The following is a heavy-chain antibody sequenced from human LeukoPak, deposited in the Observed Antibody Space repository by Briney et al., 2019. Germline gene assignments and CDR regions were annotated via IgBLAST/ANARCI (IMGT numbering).Heavy chain of an antibody. Sequence: SETLSLTCAVSCGSISSGGYSWSWIRQPPGKGLEWIGYIYHSGSTYYNPSLKSRVTISVDRSKNQFSLKLSSVTAADTAVYYCAREASGGYYVDYWGQGTLVTVSS. CDR3: AREASGGYYVDY. CDR1: CGSISSGGYS. V-gene: IGHV4-30-2*01. CDR2: IYHSGST. J-gene: IGHJ4*02. D-gene: IGHD3-22*01.